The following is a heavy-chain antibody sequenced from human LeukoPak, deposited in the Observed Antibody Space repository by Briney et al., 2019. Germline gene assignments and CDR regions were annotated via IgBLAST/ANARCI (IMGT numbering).Heavy chain of an antibody. V-gene: IGHV1-69*06. Sequence: ASVKVSCKASGGTFSSYAISWVRQAPGQGLEWMGGIIPIFGTANYAQKFQGRVTITADKSTSTAYMELSSLRSEDTAVYYCARGKRGYSSGWYNYWGQGTLVTVSS. J-gene: IGHJ4*02. CDR1: GGTFSSYA. D-gene: IGHD6-19*01. CDR3: ARGKRGYSSGWYNY. CDR2: IIPIFGTA.